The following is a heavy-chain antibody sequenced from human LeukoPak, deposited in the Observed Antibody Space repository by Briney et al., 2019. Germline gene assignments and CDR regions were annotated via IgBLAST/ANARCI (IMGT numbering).Heavy chain of an antibody. CDR1: GFTFSDYY. D-gene: IGHD5-18*01. V-gene: IGHV3-11*01. J-gene: IGHJ6*03. CDR3: ASETGGDTAIYYYMDV. CDR2: TSSSGSTI. Sequence: PGGSLRLSCAASGFTFSDYYMSWIRQAPGKGLEWVSYTSSSGSTIYYADSVKGRFTISRDNAKNSLYLRMNSLRAEDTAVYYCASETGGDTAIYYYMDVWGKGTTVTVSS.